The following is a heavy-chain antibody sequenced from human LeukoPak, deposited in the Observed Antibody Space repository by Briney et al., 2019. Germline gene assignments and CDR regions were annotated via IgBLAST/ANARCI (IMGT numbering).Heavy chain of an antibody. Sequence: PSETLSLTCTVSGGSISSYYWSWIRQAPGKGLEWIGYIYYSGSTNYNPSLKSRVTISVDTSKNQFSLKLSSVTAADTAVYYCAINYYDTGAFDIWGQGTMVTVSS. D-gene: IGHD3-22*01. J-gene: IGHJ3*02. CDR2: IYYSGST. CDR3: AINYYDTGAFDI. CDR1: GGSISSYY. V-gene: IGHV4-59*01.